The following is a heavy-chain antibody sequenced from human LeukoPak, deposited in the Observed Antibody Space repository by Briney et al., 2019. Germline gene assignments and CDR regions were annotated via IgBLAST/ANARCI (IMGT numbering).Heavy chain of an antibody. CDR3: ARDLGEWELRDY. J-gene: IGHJ4*02. V-gene: IGHV3-23*01. D-gene: IGHD1-26*01. Sequence: GGTLRLSCAASGFIFSAYGMSWVRQAPGKGLEWVSSISGSGGTTYYADSVKGRFTISRDNSKNTLYLQMNSLRAEDTAVYYCARDLGEWELRDYWGQGTLVTVSS. CDR2: ISGSGGTT. CDR1: GFIFSAYG.